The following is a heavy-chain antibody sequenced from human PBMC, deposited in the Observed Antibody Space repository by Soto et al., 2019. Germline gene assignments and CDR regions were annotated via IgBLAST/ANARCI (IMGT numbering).Heavy chain of an antibody. D-gene: IGHD5-18*01. CDR3: AKDTAIPRYYGMDV. Sequence: EVQLLESGGGLVQPGGSLRLSCAASGFTFSSYAMSWVRQAPGKGLEWVSAISGSGGSTYYADSVKGRLTISRDNSKNTLYLQMNSLRAEDTAVYYCAKDTAIPRYYGMDVWGQGTTVTVSS. V-gene: IGHV3-23*01. J-gene: IGHJ6*02. CDR2: ISGSGGST. CDR1: GFTFSSYA.